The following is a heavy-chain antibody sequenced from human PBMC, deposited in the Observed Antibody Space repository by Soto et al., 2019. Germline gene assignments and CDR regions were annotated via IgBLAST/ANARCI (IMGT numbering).Heavy chain of an antibody. CDR3: ASTVDNFLPSEFPPGYYFDY. V-gene: IGHV1-69*13. Sequence: SVKVSCKASGGAFSSYAISWVRQAPGQGLEWMGRIIPIFGTANYAQKFQGRVTITADESTSTAYMELSSLRSEDTAVYYCASTVDNFLPSEFPPGYYFDYWGQGTLVTVSS. CDR1: GGAFSSYA. CDR2: IIPIFGTA. D-gene: IGHD5-12*01. J-gene: IGHJ4*02.